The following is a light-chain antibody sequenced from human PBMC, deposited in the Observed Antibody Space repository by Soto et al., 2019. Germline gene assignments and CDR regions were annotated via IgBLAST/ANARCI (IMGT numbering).Light chain of an antibody. CDR2: DAS. Sequence: DIQMTQSPSTLSASVGDRVTITCRASQSVTNWLSWYQQKPGKAPNLLIYDASRLQSGIPSRFSGSGSATDFTLTISSLQPDDFATYYCQQYTTYPYTFGQGNKLEIK. V-gene: IGKV1-5*01. CDR3: QQYTTYPYT. CDR1: QSVTNW. J-gene: IGKJ2*01.